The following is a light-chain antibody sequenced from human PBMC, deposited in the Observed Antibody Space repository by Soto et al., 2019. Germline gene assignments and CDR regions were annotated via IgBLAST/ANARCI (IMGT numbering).Light chain of an antibody. CDR3: QQYFEWPPMT. V-gene: IGKV3-15*01. J-gene: IGKJ1*01. CDR2: GAS. Sequence: EIVLTQSPATLSVSLGDSATLSCRASETVATNLAWYQQKPGQAPRLLISGASTRAAGISDRFRGSGSGTEFTLTISSLRSEDSAIYYCQQYFEWPPMTFGQGTKVDIK. CDR1: ETVATN.